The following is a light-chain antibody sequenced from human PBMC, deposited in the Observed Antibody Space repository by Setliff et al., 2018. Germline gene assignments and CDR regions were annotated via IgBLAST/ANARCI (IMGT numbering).Light chain of an antibody. V-gene: IGLV1-51*01. CDR2: DNY. Sequence: QSVLTQPPSVSAAPGQKVTISCSGSNSNIGNNYVSWYQQLPGTAPKLLIYDNYKRPSGIPDRFSGSKSGTSATLGITGLQTGDEADYYCGTWDSSLSAEVFGGGTK. CDR3: GTWDSSLSAEV. J-gene: IGLJ2*01. CDR1: NSNIGNNY.